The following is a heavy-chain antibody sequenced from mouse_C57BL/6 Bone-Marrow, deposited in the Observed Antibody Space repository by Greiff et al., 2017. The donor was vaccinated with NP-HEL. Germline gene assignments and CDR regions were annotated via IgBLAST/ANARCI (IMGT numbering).Heavy chain of an antibody. CDR1: GYTFTSYT. CDR2: INPSSGYT. CDR3: ALYYGSIPWFAY. D-gene: IGHD1-1*01. Sequence: VQLQQSGAELARPGASVKMSCKASGYTFTSYTMHWVKQRPGQGLEWIGYINPSSGYTKYNQKFKDKATLTADKSSSTAYMQLSSRTSEDSAVYYCALYYGSIPWFAYWGQGTLVTVSA. J-gene: IGHJ3*01. V-gene: IGHV1-4*01.